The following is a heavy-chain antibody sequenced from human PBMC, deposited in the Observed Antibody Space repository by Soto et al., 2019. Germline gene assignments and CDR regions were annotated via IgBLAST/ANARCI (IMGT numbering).Heavy chain of an antibody. Sequence: QEQMVESGGGVVQPGQALRLSCAASGLSFRIYGMHWVRQAPGKGLEWVATISPDGNDKYYEDSVKGRFTISRDNSQNTLFLQMNSLRAEDTAVYYCATSYGRYPAFAYWDQGALVTVSS. CDR1: GLSFRIYG. CDR3: ATSYGRYPAFAY. J-gene: IGHJ4*02. V-gene: IGHV3-30*03. CDR2: ISPDGNDK. D-gene: IGHD6-19*01.